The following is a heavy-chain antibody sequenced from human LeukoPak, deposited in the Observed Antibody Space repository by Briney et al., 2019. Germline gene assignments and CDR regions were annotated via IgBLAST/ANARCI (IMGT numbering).Heavy chain of an antibody. D-gene: IGHD3-10*01. J-gene: IGHJ3*02. Sequence: SGGSLRLSCAASGFTVSNNYMSWVRQAPGKGLEWVSVIYSGGSTYYADSVKGRFTISRDNSKDTLYLQMNSLRAEDTAVYYCAKDADPMVRGVNAFDIWGQGTMVTVSS. CDR1: GFTVSNNY. V-gene: IGHV3-53*01. CDR2: IYSGGST. CDR3: AKDADPMVRGVNAFDI.